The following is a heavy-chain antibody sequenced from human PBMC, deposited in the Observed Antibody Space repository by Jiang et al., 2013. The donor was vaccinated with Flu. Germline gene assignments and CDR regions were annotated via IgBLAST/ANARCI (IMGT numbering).Heavy chain of an antibody. D-gene: IGHD3-10*01. J-gene: IGHJ6*02. CDR1: GFTFSTYG. V-gene: IGHV3-30*03. Sequence: VQLLESGGGVVQPGRSLRLSCAASGFTFSTYGMHWVRQAPGKGLEWVAVISHDGNNKYYADSVKGRFTISRDNSKNTLYLQMNSLRAEDTAVYFAVRGVKNLGMDVWGQGTTVTVSS. CDR3: VRGVKNLGMDV. CDR2: ISHDGNNK.